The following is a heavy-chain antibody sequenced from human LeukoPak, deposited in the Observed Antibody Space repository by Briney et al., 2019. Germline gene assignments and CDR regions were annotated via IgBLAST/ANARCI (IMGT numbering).Heavy chain of an antibody. CDR1: GFTVSSNY. Sequence: PGGSLRLSCAASGFTVSSNYMSWVRQAPGKGLEWVSVIYSGGSTYYADSVKGRFTISRDNSKNTLYLQMNSLRSEDTAVYYCARARKSHVEMATIVDYYYGMDVWGQGTTVTVSS. D-gene: IGHD5-24*01. CDR3: ARARKSHVEMATIVDYYYGMDV. J-gene: IGHJ6*02. V-gene: IGHV3-53*05. CDR2: IYSGGST.